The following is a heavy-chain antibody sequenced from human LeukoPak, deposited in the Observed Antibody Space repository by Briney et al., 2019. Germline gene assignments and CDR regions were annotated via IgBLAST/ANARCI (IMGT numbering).Heavy chain of an antibody. V-gene: IGHV4-39*07. CDR3: ARRNRITMVRGKGRYFDY. CDR1: GGSISSSSYY. D-gene: IGHD3-10*01. J-gene: IGHJ4*02. CDR2: INHSGST. Sequence: SETLSLTCTVSGGSISSSSYYWGWIRQPPGKGLEWIGEINHSGSTNYNPSLKSRVTISVDTSKNQFSLKLSSVTAADTAVYYCARRNRITMVRGKGRYFDYWGQGTLVTVSS.